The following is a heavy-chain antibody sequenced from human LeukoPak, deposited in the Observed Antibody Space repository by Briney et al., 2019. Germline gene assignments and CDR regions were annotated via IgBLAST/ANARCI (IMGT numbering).Heavy chain of an antibody. Sequence: GGSLRLSCAASGFTLSSYAMHWVRQAPGKGLEWVAVISYDGSNKYYADSVKGRFTISRDNSKNTLYLQMNSLRAEDTAVYYCARGGLGYCSSTSCYAKDYWGQGTLVTVSS. CDR3: ARGGLGYCSSTSCYAKDY. CDR2: ISYDGSNK. CDR1: GFTLSSYA. D-gene: IGHD2-2*01. V-gene: IGHV3-30-3*01. J-gene: IGHJ4*02.